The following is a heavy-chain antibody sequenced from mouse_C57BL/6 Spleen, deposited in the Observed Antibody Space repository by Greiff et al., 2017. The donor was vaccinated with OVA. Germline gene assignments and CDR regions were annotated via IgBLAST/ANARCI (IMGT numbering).Heavy chain of an antibody. D-gene: IGHD2-1*01. CDR3: ARRGCGNPFAY. Sequence: VQLQQSGPELVKPGASVKLSCKASGYTFTSYDINWVKQRPGQGLEWIGWIYPRDGSTKYNEKFKGKATLTVDTSSSTAYMELHSLTSEDSAVYFCARRGCGNPFAYWGQGTLVTVSA. V-gene: IGHV1-85*01. CDR2: IYPRDGST. J-gene: IGHJ3*01. CDR1: GYTFTSYD.